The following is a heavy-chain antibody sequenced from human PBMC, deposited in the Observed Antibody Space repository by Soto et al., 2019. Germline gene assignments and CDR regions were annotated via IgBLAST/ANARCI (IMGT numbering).Heavy chain of an antibody. D-gene: IGHD3-10*01. CDR2: FWTGGDDATT. V-gene: IGHV3-23*01. Sequence: EVQLLESGGGLVQPGGSLSLSCAASGFTFSSYSMSWVRQAAGKGLEWVSGFWTGGDDATTYYADSVKGRFTISRDNSTNMLFLQMNSLRAEDTAIYYCAKKANSGPGSQYFDNWVQGTLVIVSS. CDR3: AKKANSGPGSQYFDN. CDR1: GFTFSSYS. J-gene: IGHJ4*02.